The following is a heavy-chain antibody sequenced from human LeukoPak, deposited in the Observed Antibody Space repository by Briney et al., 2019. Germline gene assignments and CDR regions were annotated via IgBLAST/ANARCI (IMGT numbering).Heavy chain of an antibody. J-gene: IGHJ5*01. CDR1: GYTFTGYY. CDR3: ARAFGDSSGYNWFDS. CDR2: INPNSGGT. Sequence: ASVKVSCKASGYTFTGYYLHWVRQAPGQGLEWMGWINPNSGGTNYAQNFQGRVTMTRDTSISTAYMELSGLRSDDTAVYYCARAFGDSSGYNWFDSWGQGTLVTVSS. D-gene: IGHD3-22*01. V-gene: IGHV1-2*02.